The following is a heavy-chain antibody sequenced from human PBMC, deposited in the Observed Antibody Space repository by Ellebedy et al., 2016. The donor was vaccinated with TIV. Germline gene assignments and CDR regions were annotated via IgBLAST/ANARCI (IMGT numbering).Heavy chain of an antibody. J-gene: IGHJ3*02. CDR2: TYHSGST. Sequence: SETLSLTXTVSVGLVTGSIYYWGWIRQPPGKGLEWIGSTYHSGSTYYNPSLKSRVTISVDTSKKQVSLKLSSVTAADTAIYYCVYGRAVDAYDIWGQGTMVTVSS. CDR1: VGLVTGSIYY. D-gene: IGHD4-17*01. V-gene: IGHV4-39*01. CDR3: VYGRAVDAYDI.